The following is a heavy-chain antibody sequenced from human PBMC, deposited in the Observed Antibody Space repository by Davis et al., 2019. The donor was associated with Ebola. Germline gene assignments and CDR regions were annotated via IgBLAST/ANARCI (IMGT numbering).Heavy chain of an antibody. CDR2: ISYDGSNT. Sequence: GGSLRLSCAASGFTFSSYAMHWVRQAPGKGLEWVAVISYDGSNTYYADSVKGRFTISRDNSKNTLYLQMNSLRAEGTAVYYCASGIGYCISTSCPYYYGMDVWGQGTTVTVSS. V-gene: IGHV3-30-3*01. J-gene: IGHJ6*02. CDR1: GFTFSSYA. D-gene: IGHD2-2*03. CDR3: ASGIGYCISTSCPYYYGMDV.